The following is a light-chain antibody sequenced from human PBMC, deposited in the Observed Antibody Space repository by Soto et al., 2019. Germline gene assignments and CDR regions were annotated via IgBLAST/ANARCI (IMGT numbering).Light chain of an antibody. Sequence: DIQMTQSPSNLSASVGDRVTITCRASQSISSWLAWYQQKPGKAPKLLIYDASSLESGVPSRFSGSGSGTEFTLTISSLQPDDFATYYCQQYNSYSRFTFGPGTKVDIK. CDR1: QSISSW. J-gene: IGKJ3*01. CDR3: QQYNSYSRFT. CDR2: DAS. V-gene: IGKV1-5*01.